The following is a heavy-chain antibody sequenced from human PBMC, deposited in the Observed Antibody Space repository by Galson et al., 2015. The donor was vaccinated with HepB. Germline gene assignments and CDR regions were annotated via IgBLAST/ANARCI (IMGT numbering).Heavy chain of an antibody. CDR1: GFTFSSYA. Sequence: SLRLSCAASGFTFSSYAMHWVRQAPGKGLEWVAVISYDGSNKYYADSVKGRFTISRDNSKNTLYLQMNSLRAEDTAVYYCAREGTGWLVIYYFDYWGQGTLVTVSS. CDR3: AREGTGWLVIYYFDY. V-gene: IGHV3-30-3*01. CDR2: ISYDGSNK. D-gene: IGHD6-19*01. J-gene: IGHJ4*02.